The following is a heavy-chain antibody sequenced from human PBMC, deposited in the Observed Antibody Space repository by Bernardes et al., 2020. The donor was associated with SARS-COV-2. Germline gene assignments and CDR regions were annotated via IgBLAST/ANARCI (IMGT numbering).Heavy chain of an antibody. V-gene: IGHV3-21*01. CDR3: ARFGGYYHGSAFDI. J-gene: IGHJ3*02. CDR2: NSFSSSHI. CDR1: GFTFSSNS. Sequence: GGSLRLSCVASGFTFSSNSMHWVRQAPGQGLEWVSSNSFSSSHIYYADSLKGRFTISRDNAKNSLYLQLNSLTAEDTAVYYCARFGGYYHGSAFDIWGQGTMVAVSS. D-gene: IGHD5-18*01.